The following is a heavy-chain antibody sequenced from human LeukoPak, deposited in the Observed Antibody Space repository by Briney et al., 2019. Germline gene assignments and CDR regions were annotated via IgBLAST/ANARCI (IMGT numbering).Heavy chain of an antibody. CDR3: ARGTYYYDSSGYSRRPVIDY. Sequence: PSETLSLTCAVYGGSFSGHYWSWIRQPPGKGLEWIGEINHSGSTNYNPSLKSRVTISVDTSKNQFSLKLSSVTAADTAVYYCARGTYYYDSSGYSRRPVIDYWGQGTLVTVSS. V-gene: IGHV4-34*01. J-gene: IGHJ4*02. CDR1: GGSFSGHY. D-gene: IGHD3-22*01. CDR2: INHSGST.